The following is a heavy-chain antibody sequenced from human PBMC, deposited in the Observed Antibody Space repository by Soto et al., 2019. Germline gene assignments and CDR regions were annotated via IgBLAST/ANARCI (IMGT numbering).Heavy chain of an antibody. V-gene: IGHV1-18*04. D-gene: IGHD3-22*01. CDR3: ARPPASYDSSGSFDY. J-gene: IGHJ4*02. CDR1: GYTFTSYG. Sequence: ASVKVSCKASGYTFTSYGISWVRQAPGQGLEWMGGISANFGTANYAQKFQGRVTMTTDESTSTAYMELSSLRSEDTAVYYCARPPASYDSSGSFDYWGQGTLVTVSS. CDR2: ISANFGTA.